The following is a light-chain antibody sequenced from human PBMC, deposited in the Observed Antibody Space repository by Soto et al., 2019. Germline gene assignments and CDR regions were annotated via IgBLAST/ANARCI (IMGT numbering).Light chain of an antibody. J-gene: IGKJ1*01. V-gene: IGKV3-15*01. CDR2: GAT. CDR3: QRYNNWPRT. Sequence: EIVLTQSPGTLSLSPGERATLSCRATQSVSSNYLAWYQQKSGQAPRLLIHGATTRATGIPARFSGSGSGTEFTLTISSLQSEDFAVYYCQRYNNWPRTFGQGTKVDIK. CDR1: QSVSSN.